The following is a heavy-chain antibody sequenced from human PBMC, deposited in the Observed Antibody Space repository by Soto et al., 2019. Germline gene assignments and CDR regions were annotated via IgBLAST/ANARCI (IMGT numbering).Heavy chain of an antibody. V-gene: IGHV2-5*01. Sequence: QITLKESGPTLVKPTQTLTLTCTFSGFSLSTSGVGVGWIRQPPGKALEWLALIYWNDDKRYSTYLKSRLTTTKDTTKSEGVLKMTYMDPVNTATYYCADRENGADPRGGFDPWGQGTLVPVSS. CDR1: GFSLSTSGVG. CDR3: ADRENGADPRGGFDP. D-gene: IGHD1-26*01. CDR2: IYWNDDK. J-gene: IGHJ5*02.